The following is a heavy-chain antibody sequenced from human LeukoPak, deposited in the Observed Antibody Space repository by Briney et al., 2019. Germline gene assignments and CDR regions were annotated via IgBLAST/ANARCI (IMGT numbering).Heavy chain of an antibody. CDR2: ISSSSSSI. Sequence: PGGSLRLSCAASGFTFSSYEMNWVRQAPGKGLEWVSSISSSSSSIYYADSVKGRFTISRDNAKNSLYLQMNSLRAEDTAMYYCAGEYDHVWGSYRYPVDYWGQGTLVTVSS. V-gene: IGHV3-21*04. J-gene: IGHJ4*02. CDR1: GFTFSSYE. D-gene: IGHD3-16*02. CDR3: AGEYDHVWGSYRYPVDY.